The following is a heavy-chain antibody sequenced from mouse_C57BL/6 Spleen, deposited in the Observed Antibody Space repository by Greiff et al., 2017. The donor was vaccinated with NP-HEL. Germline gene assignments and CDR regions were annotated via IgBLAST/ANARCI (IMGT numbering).Heavy chain of an antibody. J-gene: IGHJ1*03. Sequence: QVQLKESGAELVRPGASVTLSCKASGYTFTDYEMHWVKQTPVHGLEWIGAIDPETGGTAYNQKFKGKAILTADKSSSTAYMELRSLTSEDSAVYYCTRRRYYGSSYWYFDVWGTGTTVTVSS. CDR1: GYTFTDYE. CDR3: TRRRYYGSSYWYFDV. D-gene: IGHD1-1*01. V-gene: IGHV1-15*01. CDR2: IDPETGGT.